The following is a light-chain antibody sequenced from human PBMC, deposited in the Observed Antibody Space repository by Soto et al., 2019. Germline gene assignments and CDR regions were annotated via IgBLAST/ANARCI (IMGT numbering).Light chain of an antibody. Sequence: QSVLTQPPSASGTPGQGVTISCSGSSSNIGSDSVNWYQQLPGTAPKLLIYRNNQRPSGVPDRLSGSKSGTSASLAISGLQSEDEADYYCAAWDDSLNGVVFGGGTKLTVL. V-gene: IGLV1-44*01. CDR2: RNN. J-gene: IGLJ2*01. CDR3: AAWDDSLNGVV. CDR1: SSNIGSDS.